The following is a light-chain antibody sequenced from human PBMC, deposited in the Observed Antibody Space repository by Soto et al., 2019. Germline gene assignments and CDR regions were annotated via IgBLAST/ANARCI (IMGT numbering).Light chain of an antibody. J-gene: IGKJ2*03. CDR3: QVYS. V-gene: IGKV3-20*01. CDR1: QSLSSRH. CDR2: GAF. Sequence: VLTQSPGTLSLSPGERGTPSCRASQSLSSRHLAWYQQKPGQAPRLLIYGAFSRAADIPDRFSGSGSGTDFTLTISRLEPEDFAVYYCQVYSFGQGTRLELK.